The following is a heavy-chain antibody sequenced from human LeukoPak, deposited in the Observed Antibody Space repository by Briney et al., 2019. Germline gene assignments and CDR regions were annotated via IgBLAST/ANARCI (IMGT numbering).Heavy chain of an antibody. J-gene: IGHJ5*02. D-gene: IGHD3-3*01. CDR3: ARVRITIFGVAKEFDP. Sequence: ASVKVSCKASGYTFTGYYMHWVRQAPGQGLEWMGRINPNSGGTNYAQKFQGRVTMTRDTSISTAYMELRSLRSDDTAVYYCARVRITIFGVAKEFDPWGQGTLVTVSS. CDR2: INPNSGGT. CDR1: GYTFTGYY. V-gene: IGHV1-2*06.